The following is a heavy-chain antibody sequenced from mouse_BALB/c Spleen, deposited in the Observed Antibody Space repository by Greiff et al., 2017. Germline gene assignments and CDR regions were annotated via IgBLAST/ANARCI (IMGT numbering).Heavy chain of an antibody. D-gene: IGHD1-2*01. CDR2: ISSGSSTI. J-gene: IGHJ3*01. CDR3: AIDGYGWFAY. V-gene: IGHV5-17*02. Sequence: EVNLVESGGGLVQPGGSRKLSCAASGFTFSSFGMHWVRQAPEKGLEWVAYISSGSSTIYYADTVKGRFTISRDNPKNTLFLQMTSLRSEDTAMYYCAIDGYGWFAYWGQGTLVTVSA. CDR1: GFTFSSFG.